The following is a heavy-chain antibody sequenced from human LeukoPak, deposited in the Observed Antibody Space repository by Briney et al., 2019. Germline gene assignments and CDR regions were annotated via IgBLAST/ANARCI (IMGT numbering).Heavy chain of an antibody. J-gene: IGHJ4*02. Sequence: PSETLALTCTVSGGSISSYYWSWIRQPPGKGLEWIGEINHSGSTNYNPSLKSRVTISVDTSKNQFSLKPSSVTAADTAVYYCARGSSGWFFDYWGQGTLVTVSS. CDR2: INHSGST. CDR3: ARGSSGWFFDY. V-gene: IGHV4-34*01. D-gene: IGHD6-19*01. CDR1: GGSISSYY.